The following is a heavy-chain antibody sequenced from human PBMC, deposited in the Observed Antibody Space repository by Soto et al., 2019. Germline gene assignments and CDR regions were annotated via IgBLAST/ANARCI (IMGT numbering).Heavy chain of an antibody. Sequence: GGSLRLSCTASGFAFGDYAMSWFRQAPGKGLEWVGFIRSKAYGGTTEYAASVKGRLTISRDNSKNTVYLQMNSLRDEDTAVYYCARGFGSYGYSGLNYWGPGTLVTVSS. J-gene: IGHJ4*02. CDR1: GFAFGDYA. CDR3: ARGFGSYGYSGLNY. CDR2: IRSKAYGGTT. D-gene: IGHD5-18*01. V-gene: IGHV3-49*03.